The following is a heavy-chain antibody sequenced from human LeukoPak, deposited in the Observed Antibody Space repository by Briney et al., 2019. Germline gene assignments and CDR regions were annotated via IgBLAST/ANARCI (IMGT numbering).Heavy chain of an antibody. CDR3: AKEVSANFDH. V-gene: IGHV3-9*01. D-gene: IGHD2-21*02. J-gene: IGHJ4*02. CDR2: ISWNSGSI. CDR1: GFTFDDYA. Sequence: GGSLRLSCVASGFTFDDYAMHWVRQAPGKGLEWVSGISWNSGSIGYADSVKGRFTISRDNSKNTLYLQMNSLRAEDTAVYYCAKEVSANFDHWGQGTLVTVSS.